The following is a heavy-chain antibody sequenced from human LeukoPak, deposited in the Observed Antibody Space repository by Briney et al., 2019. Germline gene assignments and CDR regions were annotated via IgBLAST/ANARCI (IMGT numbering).Heavy chain of an antibody. CDR3: ARDFCSTSCNLGY. Sequence: ASVKVSCKASGYTFTGYYMHWVRQAPGQGLEWMGWINPNSGGTNYAQKFQGRVTMTRNTSINTAYMELSRLRSEDTAVYYCARDFCSTSCNLGYWGQGTLVTVSS. CDR2: INPNSGGT. J-gene: IGHJ4*02. D-gene: IGHD2-2*01. CDR1: GYTFTGYY. V-gene: IGHV1-2*02.